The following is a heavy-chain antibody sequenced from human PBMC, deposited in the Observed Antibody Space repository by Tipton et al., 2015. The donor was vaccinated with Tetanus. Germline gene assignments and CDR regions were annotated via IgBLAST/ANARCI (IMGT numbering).Heavy chain of an antibody. J-gene: IGHJ5*02. CDR3: ARAVYLVGDIGWFDP. CDR1: GGSVRSGDYS. Sequence: TLSLTCTVSGGSVRSGDYSWNWIRQPPGKGLEWLAYVSYSGRTNSNYSLKSRITISQDTSKNQFSLRLTSVTAADTAIYFCARAVYLVGDIGWFDPWGQGTPVTVSS. V-gene: IGHV4-61*08. D-gene: IGHD1-26*01. CDR2: VSYSGRT.